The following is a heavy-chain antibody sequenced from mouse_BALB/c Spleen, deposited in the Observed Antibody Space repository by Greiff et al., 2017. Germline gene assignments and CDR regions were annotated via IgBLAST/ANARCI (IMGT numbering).Heavy chain of an antibody. V-gene: IGHV14-1*02. Sequence: EVQLQQSGAELVRPGALVKLSCKASGFNIKDYYMHWVKQRPEQGLEWIGWIDPENGNTIYDPKFQGKASITADTSSNTAYLQLSSLTSEDTAVYYCARDGGLGGNYYAMDYWGQGTSVTVSS. CDR2: IDPENGNT. D-gene: IGHD3-3*01. CDR1: GFNIKDYY. J-gene: IGHJ4*01. CDR3: ARDGGLGGNYYAMDY.